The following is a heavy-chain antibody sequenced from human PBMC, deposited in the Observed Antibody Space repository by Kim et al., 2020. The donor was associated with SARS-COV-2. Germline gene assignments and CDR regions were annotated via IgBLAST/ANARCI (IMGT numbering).Heavy chain of an antibody. CDR2: IYYSGST. Sequence: SETLSRTCTVSGGSISSGGYYWSWIRQHPGKGLEWIGYIYYSGSTYYNPSLKSRVTISVDTSKNQFSLKLSSVTAADTAVYYCARASTRPSWYFDLWGRGTLVTVSS. V-gene: IGHV4-31*03. CDR1: GGSISSGGYY. J-gene: IGHJ2*01. CDR3: ARASTRPSWYFDL.